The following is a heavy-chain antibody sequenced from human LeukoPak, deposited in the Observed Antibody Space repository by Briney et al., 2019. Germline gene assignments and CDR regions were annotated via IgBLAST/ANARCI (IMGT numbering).Heavy chain of an antibody. Sequence: HAGGSLRLSCAASEFTFSSYAMSWVRQAPGKGLEWVSAISGSGGGTYYADSVKGRFTISRDNSKNTLYLQMNSLRAEDTAVYYCAKDRLIRIAAAGTWGQGTLVTVSS. CDR3: AKDRLIRIAAAGT. V-gene: IGHV3-23*01. CDR2: ISGSGGGT. CDR1: EFTFSSYA. D-gene: IGHD6-13*01. J-gene: IGHJ4*02.